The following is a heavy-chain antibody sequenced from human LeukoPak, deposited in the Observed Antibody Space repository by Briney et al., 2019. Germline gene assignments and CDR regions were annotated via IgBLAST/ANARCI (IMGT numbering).Heavy chain of an antibody. CDR3: ARGMWFDTLFSTFDV. D-gene: IGHD3-10*01. CDR1: GDSISSGNW. CDR2: IYHTGST. J-gene: IGHJ3*01. Sequence: SETLSLTCSVSGDSISSGNWWTWVRQTPEKGLEWIGEIYHTGSTNYNPSVESRVTISIDKSKNQFSLMLKSVTAADTALYYCARGMWFDTLFSTFDVWGQGTMVSVSS. V-gene: IGHV4-4*02.